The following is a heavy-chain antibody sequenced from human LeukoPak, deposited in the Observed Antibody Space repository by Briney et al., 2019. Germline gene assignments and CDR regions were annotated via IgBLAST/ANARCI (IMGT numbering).Heavy chain of an antibody. CDR2: ISSSGSTI. D-gene: IGHD3-22*01. CDR3: ARDGYYYDSSGYQDAFDI. V-gene: IGHV3-11*04. CDR1: GFTFSDYY. J-gene: IGHJ3*02. Sequence: GGSLRLSCAASGFTFSDYYMSWIRQAPGKGLEWVSYISSSGSTIYYADSVKGRFTISRDNAKNSLYLQMNSLRAEDTAVYYCARDGYYYDSSGYQDAFDIWGQGTMVTVSS.